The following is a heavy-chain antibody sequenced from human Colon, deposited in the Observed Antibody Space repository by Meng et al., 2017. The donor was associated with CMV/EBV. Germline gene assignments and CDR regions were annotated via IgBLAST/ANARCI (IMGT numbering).Heavy chain of an antibody. CDR1: GGSISSSSYY. CDR2: IYYSGST. V-gene: IGHV4-39*01. Sequence: SETLSLTCTVSGGSISSSSYYWGWIRQPPGKGLEWIGSIYYSGSTYYNPSLKSRVTISVDTSKNQFSLKLSSVTAADTAVYYCASEKSRYSSSLRAFDIWGQGTMVTVSS. D-gene: IGHD6-13*01. J-gene: IGHJ3*02. CDR3: ASEKSRYSSSLRAFDI.